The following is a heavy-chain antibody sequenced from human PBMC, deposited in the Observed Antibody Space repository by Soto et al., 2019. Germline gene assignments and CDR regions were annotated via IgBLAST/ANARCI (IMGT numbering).Heavy chain of an antibody. D-gene: IGHD2-2*01. CDR3: ARGTPMDY. V-gene: IGHV4-30-4*01. J-gene: IGHJ4*01. Sequence: QVRLQESGPGLLKPSQTLSLTCAVSGDSIGSGDYYWTWIRQPPGKGLEWIGYIYKTEGTSYKPSLKSRLTISVDRSQNQFSPKMKSVTAADTAVYYRARGTPMDYWGQGAPVTVSS. CDR1: GDSIGSGDYY. CDR2: IYKTEGT.